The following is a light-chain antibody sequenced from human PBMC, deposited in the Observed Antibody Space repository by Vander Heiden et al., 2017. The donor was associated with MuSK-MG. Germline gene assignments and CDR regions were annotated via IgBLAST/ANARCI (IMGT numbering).Light chain of an antibody. CDR1: ESISNW. V-gene: IGKV1-5*03. CDR2: LAS. Sequence: DIQMTQSPSTLSASVGDRVIITCRASESISNWVAWYQQKPGKAPKLLIYLASSLESGVPSRFSGSGSGTEFTLTISSLQPDDFATYYCHHYNRDRTFGQGTKLEIK. CDR3: HHYNRDRT. J-gene: IGKJ1*01.